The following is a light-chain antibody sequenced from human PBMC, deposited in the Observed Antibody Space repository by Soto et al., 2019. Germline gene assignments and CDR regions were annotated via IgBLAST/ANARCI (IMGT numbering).Light chain of an antibody. Sequence: QSVLTQPPSASGTPGQRVTISCSGSSSNIGSNTVNWYQQLPGTAPKLLIYSYNQRPSGVPDRFSGSKSVTSASLAISGLQSEDEADYYCAAWDDSLNRYVFGTGPKLTVL. J-gene: IGLJ1*01. CDR3: AAWDDSLNRYV. CDR2: SYN. V-gene: IGLV1-44*01. CDR1: SSNIGSNT.